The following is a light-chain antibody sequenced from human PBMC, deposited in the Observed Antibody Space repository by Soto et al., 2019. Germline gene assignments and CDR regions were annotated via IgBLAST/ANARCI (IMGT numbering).Light chain of an antibody. CDR2: EGS. CDR3: CSYAGSSTGWV. CDR1: SSDVGSYNL. V-gene: IGLV2-23*01. J-gene: IGLJ3*02. Sequence: QSALTQPASVSGSPGQSITISCTGTSSDVGSYNLVSWYQQHPGKAPKLMIYEGSKRPSGVSNRFSGSKSGNTASLTSSGLQAEDEADYYCCSYAGSSTGWVFGGGTQLTVL.